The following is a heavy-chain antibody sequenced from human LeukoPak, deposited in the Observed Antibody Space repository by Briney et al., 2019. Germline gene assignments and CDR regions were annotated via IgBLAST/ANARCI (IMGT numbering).Heavy chain of an antibody. CDR3: ARVDIVVVPAASYYMDV. Sequence: SETLSLTCTVSGGSISSSSYYWVWIRQPPGKGLEWIGSIYYSGSTYYNPSLKSRVTISVDTSKNQFSLKRSSVTAADTAVYYCARVDIVVVPAASYYMDVWGKGTTVTVSS. V-gene: IGHV4-39*07. CDR2: IYYSGST. CDR1: GGSISSSSYY. D-gene: IGHD2-2*01. J-gene: IGHJ6*03.